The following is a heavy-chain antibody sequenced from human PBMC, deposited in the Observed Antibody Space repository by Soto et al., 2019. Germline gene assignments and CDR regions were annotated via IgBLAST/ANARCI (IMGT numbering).Heavy chain of an antibody. Sequence: QVQLVQSGAEVKKPGASVTVSCKASGYIFNTYTIHWVRQAPGQGLEWMGWINVGSGATKCSQKFQDRVTIYKDTSASTAHMELISLRSEDTAVYFCARKNNGKFDHWGQGTLVGVSS. CDR2: INVGSGAT. CDR1: GYIFNTYT. V-gene: IGHV1-3*01. CDR3: ARKNNGKFDH. J-gene: IGHJ4*02. D-gene: IGHD1-26*01.